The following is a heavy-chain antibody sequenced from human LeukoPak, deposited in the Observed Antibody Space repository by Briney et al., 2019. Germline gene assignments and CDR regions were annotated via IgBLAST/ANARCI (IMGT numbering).Heavy chain of an antibody. V-gene: IGHV4-34*01. CDR2: INHRGDT. CDR1: GGSFSAYY. J-gene: IGHJ4*03. CDR3: ARGPTISETGYFDY. D-gene: IGHD1-1*01. Sequence: PSETLSLTCADGGSFSAYYWSWIRQSPGKGLEWIAEINHRGDTNYNPSVKSRVSISVDTSKNQFSLKVTSLTAADTAVYYCARGPTISETGYFDYWGRGTLVTVSS.